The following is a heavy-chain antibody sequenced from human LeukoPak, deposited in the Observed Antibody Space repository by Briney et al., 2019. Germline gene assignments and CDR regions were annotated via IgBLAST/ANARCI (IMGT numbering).Heavy chain of an antibody. CDR1: GYSFASYW. J-gene: IGHJ4*02. D-gene: IGHD2-2*01. CDR3: ARQWGDCSSTSCYSAY. Sequence: GESLKISCKGSGYSFASYWIAWVRQMPGKGLEWMGIIYPGDSDTRYSPSFQGQVTISADKSISTAYLQWSSLKASDTAIYYCARQWGDCSSTSCYSAYWGQRTPVTVSS. CDR2: IYPGDSDT. V-gene: IGHV5-51*01.